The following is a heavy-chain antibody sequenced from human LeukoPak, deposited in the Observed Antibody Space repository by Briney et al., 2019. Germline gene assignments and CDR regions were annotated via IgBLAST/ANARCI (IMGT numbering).Heavy chain of an antibody. CDR3: AKPYMVRGVIQRFDP. V-gene: IGHV3-23*01. CDR2: ISGSGGST. D-gene: IGHD3-10*01. J-gene: IGHJ5*02. Sequence: GESLRLSCAASGFTFSSYAMSWVRQAPGKGLEWVSAISGSGGSTYYADSVKGRFTISRDNSKNTPYLQMNSLRAEDTAVYYCAKPYMVRGVIQRFDPWGQGTLVTVS. CDR1: GFTFSSYA.